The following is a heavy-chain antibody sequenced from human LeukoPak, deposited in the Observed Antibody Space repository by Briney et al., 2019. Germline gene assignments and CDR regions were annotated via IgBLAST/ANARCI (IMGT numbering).Heavy chain of an antibody. D-gene: IGHD3-22*01. Sequence: GGSLRLSCAASGFTFDDYAMHWVRQAPGKGLEWVSLISGDGGSTYYADSVKGRFTISRDNSKNSQYLQMNSLRTEDTALYYCAKVLGYYDSSGYYQEGGFDYWGQGTLVTVSS. CDR3: AKVLGYYDSSGYYQEGGFDY. V-gene: IGHV3-43*02. CDR1: GFTFDDYA. J-gene: IGHJ4*02. CDR2: ISGDGGST.